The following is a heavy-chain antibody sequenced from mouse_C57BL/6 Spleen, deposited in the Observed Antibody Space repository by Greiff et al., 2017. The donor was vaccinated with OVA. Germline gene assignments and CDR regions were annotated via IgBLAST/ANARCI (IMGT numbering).Heavy chain of an antibody. V-gene: IGHV5-17*01. Sequence: EVNVVESGGGLVKPGGSLKLSCAASGFTFSDYGMHWVRQAPEKGLEWVAYISSGSSTIYYADTVKGRFTISRDNAKNTLFLQMTSLRSEDTAMYYCARPDWDGGDYYAMDYWGQGTSVTVSS. J-gene: IGHJ4*01. CDR3: ARPDWDGGDYYAMDY. D-gene: IGHD4-1*01. CDR2: ISSGSSTI. CDR1: GFTFSDYG.